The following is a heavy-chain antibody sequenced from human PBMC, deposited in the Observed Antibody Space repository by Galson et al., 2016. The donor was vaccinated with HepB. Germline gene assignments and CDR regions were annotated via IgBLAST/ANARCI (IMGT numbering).Heavy chain of an antibody. Sequence: SLRLSCAASGFTFRNYAMHWVRQAPGKGLKWVAIISNDGTDEYHADSEKGRFTITRDNSKNTLYLQMKNLRAEDTAVYYFARDVPSSSWFDAFDVSGQGTMVIVSS. CDR1: GFTFRNYA. V-gene: IGHV3-30-3*01. D-gene: IGHD6-13*01. CDR3: ARDVPSSSWFDAFDV. CDR2: ISNDGTDE. J-gene: IGHJ3*01.